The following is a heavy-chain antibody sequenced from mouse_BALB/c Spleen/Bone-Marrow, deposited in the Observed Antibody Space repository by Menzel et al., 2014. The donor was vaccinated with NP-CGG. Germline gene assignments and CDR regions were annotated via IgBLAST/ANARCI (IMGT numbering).Heavy chain of an antibody. Sequence: VKLMESGPSLVQPSQSLSITCTVSGFSLTSYGVHWVRQSPGKGLEWLGVLWRGGSTDYKADFMSRLSITKDNSKSQVFFKMNSLQADDAAIYYCAKNGGYDGWFAYWGQGTLVTVSA. V-gene: IGHV2-5-1*01. CDR3: AKNGGYDGWFAY. CDR2: LWRGGST. J-gene: IGHJ3*01. D-gene: IGHD2-14*01. CDR1: GFSLTSYG.